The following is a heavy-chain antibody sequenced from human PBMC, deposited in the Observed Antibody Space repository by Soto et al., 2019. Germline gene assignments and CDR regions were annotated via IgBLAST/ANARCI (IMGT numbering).Heavy chain of an antibody. CDR2: TSSDGTNK. J-gene: IGHJ4*02. CDR3: ARDLYCSGGNCYPNFDC. V-gene: IGHV3-30-3*02. CDR1: GFTFSTYA. Sequence: GGSLRLSCAASGFTFSTYAMHWVRQAPGKGLEWVAVTSSDGTNKYYADSVKGRFTISRDNSKNTLFLQMNSLRTEDTAVYYCARDLYCSGGNCYPNFDCWGQGTLVTVSS. D-gene: IGHD2-15*01.